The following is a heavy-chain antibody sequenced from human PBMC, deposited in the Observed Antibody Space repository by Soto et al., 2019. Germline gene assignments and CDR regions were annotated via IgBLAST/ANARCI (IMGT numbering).Heavy chain of an antibody. J-gene: IGHJ5*02. CDR3: ARSVFP. CDR2: IYYSGIT. V-gene: IGHV4-61*01. CDR1: GGSVSSGSYY. Sequence: ETLSLTCTVSGGSVSSGSYYWSWIRQPPGKGLEWIAYIYYSGITYYNPSLKSRVTISVDTSKNQFSLKLSSVTAADTAVYYCARSVFPWGQGTLVTVSS.